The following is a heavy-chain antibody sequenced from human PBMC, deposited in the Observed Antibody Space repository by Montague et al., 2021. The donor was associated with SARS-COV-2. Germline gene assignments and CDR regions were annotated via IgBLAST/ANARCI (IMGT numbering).Heavy chain of an antibody. CDR2: INHSGST. Sequence: SETLSLTCAVYGGSFSGYYWSWIRQPPGKGLERIGEINHSGSTNYNPSLKSRVTISVDTSKNQFSLKLSSVTAADTAVYYCARGRRILLWFGELLSGGDYYGMDVGGQGTRVTVSS. D-gene: IGHD3-10*01. V-gene: IGHV4-34*01. CDR1: GGSFSGYY. J-gene: IGHJ6*02. CDR3: ARGRRILLWFGELLSGGDYYGMDV.